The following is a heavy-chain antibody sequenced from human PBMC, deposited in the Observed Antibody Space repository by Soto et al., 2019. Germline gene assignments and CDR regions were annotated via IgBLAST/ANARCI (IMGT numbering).Heavy chain of an antibody. J-gene: IGHJ4*02. CDR2: IHTGSRTI. Sequence: GGSLRLSCAASGFTFSSYSMNWVRQAPGKGLEWVSYIHTGSRTIYYADSVKGRFTISRDNAKNSLYLQMNCLRDEDTAMYYCARDLGRTGANQWLVLLGYWGQGTLVTVSS. V-gene: IGHV3-48*02. CDR3: ARDLGRTGANQWLVLLGY. CDR1: GFTFSSYS. D-gene: IGHD6-19*01.